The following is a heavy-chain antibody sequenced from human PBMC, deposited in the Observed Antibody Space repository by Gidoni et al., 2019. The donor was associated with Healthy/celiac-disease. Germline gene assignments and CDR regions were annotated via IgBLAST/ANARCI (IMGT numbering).Heavy chain of an antibody. CDR3: AREPTTAPLYFDY. CDR2: IYYSGST. V-gene: IGHV4-59*01. CDR1: GGSISSYY. D-gene: IGHD4-17*01. J-gene: IGHJ4*02. Sequence: QVQLQESGPGLVKPSETLSLTCTVPGGSISSYYWSWIRQPPGKGLEWIGYIYYSGSTNYNPSLKSQVTISVDTSKNQFSLKLSSVTAADTAVYYCAREPTTAPLYFDYWGQGTLVTVSS.